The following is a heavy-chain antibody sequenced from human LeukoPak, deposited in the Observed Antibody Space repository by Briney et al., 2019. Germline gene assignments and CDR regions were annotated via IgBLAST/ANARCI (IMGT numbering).Heavy chain of an antibody. D-gene: IGHD6-6*01. CDR1: GYTFTSYG. Sequence: ASVKVSCKASGYTFTSYGINWVRQATGQGLEWMGWVNPNSGNTGYAQKFQGRVTMTRNTSISTAYMEVSSLRSEDTAVYYCARGRQQLVRYFDYWGQGTLVTVSS. J-gene: IGHJ4*02. CDR2: VNPNSGNT. CDR3: ARGRQQLVRYFDY. V-gene: IGHV1-8*02.